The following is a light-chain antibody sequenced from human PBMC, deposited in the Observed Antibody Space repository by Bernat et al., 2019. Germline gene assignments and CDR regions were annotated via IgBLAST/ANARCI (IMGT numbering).Light chain of an antibody. CDR3: HQSYSIPYT. Sequence: DIQMTQSPSSLSPSVGDRVTITCRASQSINSNLNWYQEKPGKAPKVLIYDASSLQSGVPSRFSGSGSGTDFPLTISSLQPEDFATYFCHQSYSIPYTFGQGTKLVIK. CDR1: QSINSN. V-gene: IGKV1-39*01. J-gene: IGKJ2*01. CDR2: DAS.